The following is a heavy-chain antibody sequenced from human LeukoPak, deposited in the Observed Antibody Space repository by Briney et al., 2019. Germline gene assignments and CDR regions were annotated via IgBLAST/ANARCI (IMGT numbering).Heavy chain of an antibody. J-gene: IGHJ3*02. CDR3: AREVKAKRRAFDI. V-gene: IGHV3-53*04. Sequence: GGSLRLSCAVSGFTASSNYMSWVRQAPGKGPEWVSVIYSDDRTYYADSVKGRFSISRHTSKKTLYLQMNSLRAEDTAVYYCAREVKAKRRAFDIWGQGTGVTVSS. D-gene: IGHD4-11*01. CDR1: GFTASSNY. CDR2: IYSDDRT.